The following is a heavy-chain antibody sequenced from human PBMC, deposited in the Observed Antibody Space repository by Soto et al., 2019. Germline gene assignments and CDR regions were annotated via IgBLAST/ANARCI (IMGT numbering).Heavy chain of an antibody. D-gene: IGHD3-16*01. J-gene: IGHJ3*02. CDR2: ISGSGGST. CDR1: GFTFSSYA. Sequence: EGQLLESGGGLVQPGGSLRLSCAASGFTFSSYAMSWVRQAPGKGREWVSAISGSGGSTYYADSVKGRFTISRENSKNTLSLQMNSLRAEDTAVYYCAKDMEDWGSYHPTAFDIWGQGTMVTVSS. V-gene: IGHV3-23*01. CDR3: AKDMEDWGSYHPTAFDI.